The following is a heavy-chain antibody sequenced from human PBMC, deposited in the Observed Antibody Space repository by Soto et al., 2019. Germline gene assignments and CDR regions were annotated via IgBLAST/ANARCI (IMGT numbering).Heavy chain of an antibody. Sequence: GGSLRLSCAASGFIFSDYAMGWVRQAPGKGLEWVSVISGSGGSTYYADSVKGRFTISRDNSKNTLYLQMNSLRAEDTAIYFCARDRRSNWYYYYAMDVWGQGTTVTVSS. V-gene: IGHV3-23*01. J-gene: IGHJ6*02. CDR1: GFIFSDYA. CDR2: ISGSGGST. CDR3: ARDRRSNWYYYYAMDV.